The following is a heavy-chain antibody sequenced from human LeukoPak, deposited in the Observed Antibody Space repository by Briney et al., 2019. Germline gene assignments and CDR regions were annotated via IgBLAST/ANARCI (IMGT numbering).Heavy chain of an antibody. Sequence: SVKVSCKVSGGTFSSYAISWVRQAPGQGLEWMGRIIPILGIANYAQKFQGRVTITADKSTSTAYMELSSLRSEDTAVYYCARDLWGIKYGSGSYHGRFDPWGQGTLVTVSS. J-gene: IGHJ5*02. CDR2: IIPILGIA. D-gene: IGHD3-10*01. CDR3: ARDLWGIKYGSGSYHGRFDP. V-gene: IGHV1-69*04. CDR1: GGTFSSYA.